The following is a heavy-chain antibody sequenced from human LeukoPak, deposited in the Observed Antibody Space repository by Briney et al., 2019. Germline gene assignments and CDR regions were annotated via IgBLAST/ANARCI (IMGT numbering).Heavy chain of an antibody. CDR3: ARTSGNSDSFDI. CDR1: GFSLSTSGMC. J-gene: IGHJ3*02. CDR2: IDWDDDK. Sequence: SGPTLVNPTQTLTLTCTFSGFSLSTSGMCVSWIRQPPGKALEWLARIDWDDDKYYSTSLKTRLTISTDTSKNQVILTMTNMDPVDTATYYCARTSGNSDSFDIRGQGTMVTVSS. D-gene: IGHD2/OR15-2a*01. V-gene: IGHV2-70*11.